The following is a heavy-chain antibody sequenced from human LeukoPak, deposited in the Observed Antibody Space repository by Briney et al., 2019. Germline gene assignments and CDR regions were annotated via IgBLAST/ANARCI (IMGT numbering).Heavy chain of an antibody. Sequence: PSETLSLTCVVYGGSFSGYYWSWIRQPPGKGLEWIGEIDQSGTTNYNPSLKSRVSISVDTSKKQFSLTLTSMTAADTAVYYCARDYGDYWGSWAFDIWGQGTMVTVSS. CDR2: IDQSGTT. CDR1: GGSFSGYY. CDR3: ARDYGDYWGSWAFDI. D-gene: IGHD4-17*01. J-gene: IGHJ3*02. V-gene: IGHV4-34*01.